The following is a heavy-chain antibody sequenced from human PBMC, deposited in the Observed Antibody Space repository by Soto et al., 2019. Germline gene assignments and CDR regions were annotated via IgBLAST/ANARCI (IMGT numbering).Heavy chain of an antibody. Sequence: GGSLRLSCAASGFTFSSYWMHWVRQAPGKGLVWVSRINSDGSSTSYADSVKGRFTISRDNAKNTLYLQMNSLRAEDTAVYYCVRDGYNRYYYYGMDVWGQGTTVTVS. J-gene: IGHJ6*02. V-gene: IGHV3-74*01. CDR1: GFTFSSYW. CDR3: VRDGYNRYYYYGMDV. D-gene: IGHD5-12*01. CDR2: INSDGSST.